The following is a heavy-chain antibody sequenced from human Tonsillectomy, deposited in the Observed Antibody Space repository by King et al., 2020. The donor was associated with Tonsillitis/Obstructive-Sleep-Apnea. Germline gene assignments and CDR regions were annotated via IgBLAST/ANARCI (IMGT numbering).Heavy chain of an antibody. J-gene: IGHJ3*02. V-gene: IGHV3-74*01. CDR2: INSDGSST. CDR1: GFTFSSYW. D-gene: IGHD4-17*01. Sequence: VQLVESGGGLVQPGGSLRLSCAASGFTFSSYWMHWVRQAPGKGLVWVSRINSDGSSTSYADSVKGRFTISRDNAKNTLYLKMKSLRAEDTAVYYCTVTTTGAFDIWGQGTMVTVSS. CDR3: TVTTTGAFDI.